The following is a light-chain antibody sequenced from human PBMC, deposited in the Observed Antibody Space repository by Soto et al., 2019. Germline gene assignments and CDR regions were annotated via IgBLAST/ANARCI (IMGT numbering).Light chain of an antibody. J-gene: IGKJ1*01. CDR3: QQYNNWPRT. Sequence: EIVMTQSPATLSVPPGESATLSCRASQSVSGNLAWYQQKRGQAPRLLIYGASTRATDIPPRFSGSGSGTEFTLTISSLQSEDFALYYCQQYNNWPRTFGQGTKVEVK. V-gene: IGKV3-15*01. CDR2: GAS. CDR1: QSVSGN.